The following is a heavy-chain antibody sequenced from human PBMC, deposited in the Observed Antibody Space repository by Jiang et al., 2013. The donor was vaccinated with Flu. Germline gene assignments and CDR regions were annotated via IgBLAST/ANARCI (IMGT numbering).Heavy chain of an antibody. V-gene: IGHV5-51*01. Sequence: GAEVKKPGESLTISCEASGYMITSFWVGWVRQMPGKGLEWMGTIYPGDSETRISPSFKGQVTLSVDKSISTVYLHWSSLEASDTAMYYCASGGSAWYYGFWGQGTPSPSPQ. D-gene: IGHD6-19*01. CDR1: GYMITSFW. CDR3: ASGGSAWYYGF. J-gene: IGHJ4*02. CDR2: IYPGDSET.